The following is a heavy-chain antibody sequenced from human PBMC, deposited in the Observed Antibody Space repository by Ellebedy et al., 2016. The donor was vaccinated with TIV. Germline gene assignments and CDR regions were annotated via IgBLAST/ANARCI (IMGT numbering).Heavy chain of an antibody. D-gene: IGHD3-10*01. CDR3: GWGVNLENLDY. Sequence: SETLSLTXTVSGGSISSGSYYWGWIRQPPGKGLEWIGNIYYSGSTYYNPSLKSRVTISVETSKNQLSLRLSSVTAADTAVYYRGWGVNLENLDYGGQGTLVTVSS. J-gene: IGHJ4*02. V-gene: IGHV4-39*01. CDR1: GGSISSGSYY. CDR2: IYYSGST.